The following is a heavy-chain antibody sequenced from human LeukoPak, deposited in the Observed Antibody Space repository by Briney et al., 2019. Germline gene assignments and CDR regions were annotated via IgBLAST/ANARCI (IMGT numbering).Heavy chain of an antibody. D-gene: IGHD5-12*01. CDR2: IIPILGMA. V-gene: IGHV1-69*10. J-gene: IGHJ3*02. CDR3: ARESGYAGAFDI. Sequence: VKVSCKASGGTFSSYAISWVRQAPGQGLEWMGRIIPILGMANYAQKFQGRVTITADKSTSTAYMELSSLRSEDTAVYYCARESGYAGAFDIWGQGTMVTVSS. CDR1: GGTFSSYA.